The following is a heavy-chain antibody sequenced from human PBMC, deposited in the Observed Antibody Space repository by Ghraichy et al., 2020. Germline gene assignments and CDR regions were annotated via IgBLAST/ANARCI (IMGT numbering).Heavy chain of an antibody. V-gene: IGHV4-31*03. CDR2: IYYSGST. Sequence: SETLSLTCTVSGGSISSGGYYWSWIRQHPGKGLEWIGYIYYSGSTYYNPSLKSRVTISVDTSKNQFSLKLSSVTAADTAVYYCARTGYSGYDYGDIQYGMDVWGQGTTVTVSS. J-gene: IGHJ6*02. CDR1: GGSISSGGYY. D-gene: IGHD5-12*01. CDR3: ARTGYSGYDYGDIQYGMDV.